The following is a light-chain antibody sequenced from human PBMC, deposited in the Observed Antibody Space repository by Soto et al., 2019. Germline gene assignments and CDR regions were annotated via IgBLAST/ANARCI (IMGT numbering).Light chain of an antibody. V-gene: IGLV7-46*01. CDR3: SLSYSGGVV. CDR2: DTT. CDR1: TGAVTSGHY. J-gene: IGLJ2*01. Sequence: QTVVTQEPSLTVSPGGTVTLTCDSSTGAVTSGHYPYWFQQKSGQAPRTLIPDTTNKQSWTPARFSGSLLGGKAALTLSGAQTEDEAEYYCSLSYSGGVVFGGGTKLTVL.